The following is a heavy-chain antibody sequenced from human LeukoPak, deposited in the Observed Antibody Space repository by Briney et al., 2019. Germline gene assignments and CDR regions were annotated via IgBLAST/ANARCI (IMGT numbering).Heavy chain of an antibody. D-gene: IGHD5-18*01. CDR3: VTEGYIYGYHSLDT. V-gene: IGHV3-15*01. J-gene: IGHJ3*02. Sequence: GGSLRLSCAASGFPFSAYAMSWVRQAPGKGLEWVGRIKSKTNGGTTDSAAPVKGRFTISRDDSKNTLYLQMISLKIEDTAVYYCVTEGYIYGYHSLDTWGRGTMVTVSS. CDR1: GFPFSAYA. CDR2: IKSKTNGGTT.